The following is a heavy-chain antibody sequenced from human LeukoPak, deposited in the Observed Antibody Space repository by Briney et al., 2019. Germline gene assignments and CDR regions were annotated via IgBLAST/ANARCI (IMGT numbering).Heavy chain of an antibody. V-gene: IGHV3-21*01. CDR3: ARVYSSSFPGTDY. Sequence: GGSLRLSCAASGFTFSSYEMNWVRQAPGKGLEWVSSISSSSSYIYYADSVKGRFTISRDNAKNSLYLQMNSLRAEDTAVYYCARVYSSSFPGTDYWGQGTLVTVSS. CDR2: ISSSSSYI. CDR1: GFTFSSYE. J-gene: IGHJ4*02. D-gene: IGHD6-13*01.